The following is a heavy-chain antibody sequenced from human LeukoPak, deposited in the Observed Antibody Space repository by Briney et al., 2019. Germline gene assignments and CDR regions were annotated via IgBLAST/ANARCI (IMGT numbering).Heavy chain of an antibody. D-gene: IGHD5/OR15-5a*01. Sequence: GRSLRLSCAASGFTFSGYGMHWVRQAPGKGLEWIGRIRNKANSYTTEYAASVKGRFTVSRDDSKNSLFLQMNSLESEDTAVYYCARRNSVTQGLDNWGQGTLVTVSS. J-gene: IGHJ4*02. V-gene: IGHV3-72*01. CDR3: ARRNSVTQGLDN. CDR2: IRNKANSYTT. CDR1: GFTFSGYG.